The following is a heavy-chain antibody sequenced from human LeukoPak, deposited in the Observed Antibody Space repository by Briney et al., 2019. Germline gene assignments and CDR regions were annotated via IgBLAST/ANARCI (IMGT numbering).Heavy chain of an antibody. J-gene: IGHJ3*02. CDR2: IIPILGIA. D-gene: IGHD3-3*01. CDR1: GGTFSSYT. CDR3: ARVEWTTTLIAPDAFDI. V-gene: IGHV1-69*02. Sequence: SVKVSCKASGGTFSSYTISWVRQAPGQGLEWMGRIIPILGIANYAQKFQGRVTIPADKSTSTAYMELSSLRSEDTAVYYCARVEWTTTLIAPDAFDIWGQGTMVTVSS.